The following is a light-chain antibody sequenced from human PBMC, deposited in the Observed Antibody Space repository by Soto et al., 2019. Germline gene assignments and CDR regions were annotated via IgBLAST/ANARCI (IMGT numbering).Light chain of an antibody. V-gene: IGKV3-15*01. CDR1: QSVSSK. CDR3: QQCGSSPWT. Sequence: EIVMTQSPSTLSVSRGEWASLSFRASQSVSSKLAWYQQKPGQAPRLLIYGASTRATGIPARFSGGGSGTDFTLTISRLEPEDFAVYYCQQCGSSPWTFGQGTTGDIK. CDR2: GAS. J-gene: IGKJ1*01.